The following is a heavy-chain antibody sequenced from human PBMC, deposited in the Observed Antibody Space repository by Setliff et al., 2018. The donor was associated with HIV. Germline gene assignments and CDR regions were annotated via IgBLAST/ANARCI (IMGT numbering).Heavy chain of an antibody. V-gene: IGHV3-49*04. CDR2: IRSEAYGGTT. J-gene: IGHJ3*02. D-gene: IGHD5-18*01. Sequence: GESLKISCTASGFTFGDYTMSWVRQAPGKGLEWVGLIRSEAYGGTTEYAASVKGRFTISRDDSKSIAYLQINSLKTEDTAAYYCTRDKGYAFDIWGRGTMVTVSS. CDR1: GFTFGDYT. CDR3: TRDKGYAFDI.